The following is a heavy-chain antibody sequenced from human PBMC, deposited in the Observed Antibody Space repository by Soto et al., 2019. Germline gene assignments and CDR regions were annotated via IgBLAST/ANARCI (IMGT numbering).Heavy chain of an antibody. CDR1: GFTFSSYG. J-gene: IGHJ6*02. Sequence: GGSLRLSCAASGFTFSSYGMHWVRQAPGKGLEWVAVIWYDGSNKYYADSVKGRFTISRDNSKNTLYLQMNSLRAEDTAVYYCARGDRYFPLSIVGATTYRSEGAYYYYGMDVWGQGTTVTVSS. CDR3: ARGDRYFPLSIVGATTYRSEGAYYYYGMDV. V-gene: IGHV3-33*01. CDR2: IWYDGSNK. D-gene: IGHD1-26*01.